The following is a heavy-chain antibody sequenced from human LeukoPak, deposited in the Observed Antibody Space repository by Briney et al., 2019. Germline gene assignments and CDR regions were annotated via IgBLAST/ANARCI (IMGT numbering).Heavy chain of an antibody. CDR2: IKQDGSEK. D-gene: IGHD1-14*01. CDR3: ARDGDTGSDWFDP. CDR1: GFTFSSYW. V-gene: IGHV3-7*03. Sequence: GGSLRLSCAASGFTFSSYWMSWVRQAPGKGLEWVAIIKQDGSEKYYVDSVKGRFTISRDNAKNSLYLQMNSLRAEDTAVYYCARDGDTGSDWFDPWGQGTLVTVSS. J-gene: IGHJ5*02.